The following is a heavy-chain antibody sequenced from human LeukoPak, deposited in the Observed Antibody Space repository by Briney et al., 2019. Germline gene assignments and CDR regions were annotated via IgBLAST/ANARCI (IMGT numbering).Heavy chain of an antibody. CDR1: GFTVSSNY. D-gene: IGHD6-19*01. V-gene: IGHV3-66*01. J-gene: IGHJ4*02. CDR2: IYSGGST. Sequence: GGSLTLSCAASGFTVSSNYMTWVRQAPGKGLEWVSVIYSGGSTYYADSVKGRFTISRDNSKSTLYLQMNSLRVEDTAVYYCARGIAVADTGFFDYWGQGTLVTVSS. CDR3: ARGIAVADTGFFDY.